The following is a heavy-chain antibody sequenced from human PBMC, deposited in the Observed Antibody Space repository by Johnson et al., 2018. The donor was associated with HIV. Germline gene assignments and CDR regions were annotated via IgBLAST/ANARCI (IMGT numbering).Heavy chain of an antibody. CDR2: IRSDGTNK. CDR1: GFTFRSYG. V-gene: IGHV3-30*02. D-gene: IGHD7-27*01. J-gene: IGHJ3*02. Sequence: QMQLVESGGGVVQPGRSLRLSCAASGFTFRSYGMHWVRQAPGKGLEWVAFIRSDGTNKYYADSVKGRVTISRDDSKNTLYLRLNSLRPEDSAVYYCAKPETGELSDAFDIWGQGTMVTVSS. CDR3: AKPETGELSDAFDI.